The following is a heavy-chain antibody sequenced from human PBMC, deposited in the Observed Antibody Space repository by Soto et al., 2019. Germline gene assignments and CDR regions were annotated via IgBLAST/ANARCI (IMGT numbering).Heavy chain of an antibody. CDR2: IYYSGST. CDR3: ARDRKYRLAGTRAFDI. D-gene: IGHD6-13*01. V-gene: IGHV4-59*01. CDR1: GGSISSYY. J-gene: IGHJ3*02. Sequence: SETLSLTCTVSGGSISSYYWSWIRQPPGKGLEWIGYIYYSGSTNYNPSLKSRVTISVDTSKNQFSLKLSSVTAADTAVYYCARDRKYRLAGTRAFDIWGQGTMVTV.